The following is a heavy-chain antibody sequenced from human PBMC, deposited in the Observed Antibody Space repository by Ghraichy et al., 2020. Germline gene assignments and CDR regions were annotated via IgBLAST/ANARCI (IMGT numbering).Heavy chain of an antibody. Sequence: GGSLRLSCEVSGFTFSSYWMHWVRQAPGEGLVWVARIKTDGSTVTYADSVRGRFTISRDNAKNILSLQMNSLRVDDTAVYYCARDLIWVLFDSWGQGTLVTVSS. D-gene: IGHD3-22*01. CDR3: ARDLIWVLFDS. J-gene: IGHJ4*02. V-gene: IGHV3-74*01. CDR2: IKTDGSTV. CDR1: GFTFSSYW.